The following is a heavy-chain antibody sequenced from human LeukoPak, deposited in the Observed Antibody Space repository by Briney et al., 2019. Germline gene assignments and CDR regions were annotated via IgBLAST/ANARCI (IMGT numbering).Heavy chain of an antibody. J-gene: IGHJ6*02. Sequence: SETLSLTCTVSGGSISSSSYYWSWIRQPPGKGLEWIGEINHSGSTNYNPSLKSRVTISVDTSKNQFSLKLSSVTAADTAVYYCARGRLMARSYYYYGMDVWGQGTTVTVSS. CDR3: ARGRLMARSYYYYGMDV. V-gene: IGHV4-39*07. CDR2: INHSGST. D-gene: IGHD2-8*01. CDR1: GGSISSSSYY.